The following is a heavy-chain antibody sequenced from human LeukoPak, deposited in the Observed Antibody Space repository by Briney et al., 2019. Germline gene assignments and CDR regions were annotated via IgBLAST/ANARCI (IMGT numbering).Heavy chain of an antibody. J-gene: IGHJ3*01. CDR3: AVAGVRYYDSSGLHAFDF. Sequence: SETLSLTCTVSGGSISSRSHCWGWIRQPPGKGVEWIGTMLYSGSTYYNPSLKGRVAISVDTSENQFSLELHSVTAADTAVYYCAVAGVRYYDSSGLHAFDFWGRGTMVTVSS. V-gene: IGHV4-39*01. CDR1: GGSISSRSHC. CDR2: MLYSGST. D-gene: IGHD3-22*01.